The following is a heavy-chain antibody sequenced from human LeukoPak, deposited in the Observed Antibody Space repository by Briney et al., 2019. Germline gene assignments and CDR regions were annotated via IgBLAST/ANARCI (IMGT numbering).Heavy chain of an antibody. CDR2: INHIGGT. V-gene: IGHV4-34*01. J-gene: IGHJ5*02. CDR1: GGSFIGYD. CDR3: ASLARGGNWFDP. D-gene: IGHD6-6*01. Sequence: SETLSLTCAVYGGSFIGYDWTWICQPPGKGLEWIGEINHIGGTNYNPPPKSRVTISVETSKNEFSLKLSSAAAADTAVYYCASLARGGNWFDPWGQGTLVTVSS.